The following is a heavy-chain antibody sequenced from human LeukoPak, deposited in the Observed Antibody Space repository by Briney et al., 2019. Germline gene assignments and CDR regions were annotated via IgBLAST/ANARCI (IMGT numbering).Heavy chain of an antibody. D-gene: IGHD3-10*01. Sequence: GASVKVSCKASGGTLSSYAISWVRQAPGQGLEWMGGIIPIFGTANYAQKFQGRVTITRNTSISTAYMELSSLRSEDTAVYYCARRGSYYYYYMDVWGKGTTVTVSS. CDR2: IIPIFGTA. CDR3: ARRGSYYYYYMDV. V-gene: IGHV1-69*05. CDR1: GGTLSSYA. J-gene: IGHJ6*03.